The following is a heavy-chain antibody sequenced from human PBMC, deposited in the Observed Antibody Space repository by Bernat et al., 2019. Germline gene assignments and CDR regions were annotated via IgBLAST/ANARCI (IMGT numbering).Heavy chain of an antibody. J-gene: IGHJ6*02. CDR3: ARNGADYYGSGVVGMEV. CDR2: IYYSGST. D-gene: IGHD3-10*01. Sequence: QLQLQESGPGLVKPSETLSLTCTVSGGSISSSSYYWGWIRQPPGKGLEWIGSIYYSGSTYYNPSLKSRVTISVDTSKNQFPLKLSSVTAADTAVYYCARNGADYYGSGVVGMEVWGQGTTVTVSS. V-gene: IGHV4-39*01. CDR1: GGSISSSSYY.